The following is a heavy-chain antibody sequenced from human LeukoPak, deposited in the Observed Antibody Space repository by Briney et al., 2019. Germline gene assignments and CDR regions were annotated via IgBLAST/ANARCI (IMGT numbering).Heavy chain of an antibody. V-gene: IGHV3-23*01. CDR3: ARDQGGVGY. CDR2: ISGSGDTT. D-gene: IGHD3-16*01. Sequence: GGSLRLSCAASGFTFSSYAMSWVRQAPGKGLEWVSVISGSGDTTNYADSVKGRFTISRDNAKNSLYLQMNSLRAEDTAVYYCARDQGGVGYGGQGTLVTVSS. J-gene: IGHJ4*02. CDR1: GFTFSSYA.